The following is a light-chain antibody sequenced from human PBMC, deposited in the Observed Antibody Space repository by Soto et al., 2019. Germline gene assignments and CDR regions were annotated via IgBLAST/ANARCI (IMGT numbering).Light chain of an antibody. CDR1: HNDIGTYDY. V-gene: IGLV2-14*03. Sequence: QSVLTQPTSVSGSPRQSITISCTGHHNDIGTYDYVSWYQQHPGRAPRLLIHGVTTRPSGISGRFSASKSGLTASLTISGLQPEDEADYYRSSFTSNRIYVFGPGTKVTVL. CDR2: GVT. J-gene: IGLJ1*01. CDR3: SSFTSNRIYV.